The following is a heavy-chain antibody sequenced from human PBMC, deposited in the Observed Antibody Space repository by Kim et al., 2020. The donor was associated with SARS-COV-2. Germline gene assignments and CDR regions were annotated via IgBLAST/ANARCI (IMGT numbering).Heavy chain of an antibody. CDR3: ANALDLSYYGMDV. Sequence: GGSLRLSCAASGFTFSSYAMHWVRQAPGKGLEWVAVIWYDGSNKYYADSVKGRFTISRDNSKNTLYLQMNSLRAEDTAVYYCANALDLSYYGMDVWGQGTTVTVSS. CDR1: GFTFSSYA. CDR2: IWYDGSNK. J-gene: IGHJ6*02. V-gene: IGHV3-33*06.